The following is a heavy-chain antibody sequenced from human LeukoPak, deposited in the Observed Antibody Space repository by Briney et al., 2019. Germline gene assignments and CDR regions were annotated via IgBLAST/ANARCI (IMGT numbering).Heavy chain of an antibody. CDR3: ARGGEYSSSSGDYFDY. CDR2: MNPNSGNT. J-gene: IGHJ4*02. Sequence: ASVKVSCKASGYTFTSYDINWVRQATGQGLEWMGWMNPNSGNTGYAQEFQGRVTMTRNTSISTAYVELSSLRSEDTAVYYCARGGEYSSSSGDYFDYWGQGTLVTVSS. V-gene: IGHV1-8*01. CDR1: GYTFTSYD. D-gene: IGHD6-6*01.